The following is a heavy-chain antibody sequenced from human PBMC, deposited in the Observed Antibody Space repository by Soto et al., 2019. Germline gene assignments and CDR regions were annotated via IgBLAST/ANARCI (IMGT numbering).Heavy chain of an antibody. V-gene: IGHV1-3*01. CDR3: ARDGNGYLYYFDY. J-gene: IGHJ4*02. Sequence: KVSCKASGYTFTSYAMHWVRQAPGQRLEWMGWINAGNGNTKYSQKFQGRVTITRDTSASTAYMELSSLRSEDTAVYYCARDGNGYLYYFDYWGQGTLVTVSS. D-gene: IGHD5-18*01. CDR1: GYTFTSYA. CDR2: INAGNGNT.